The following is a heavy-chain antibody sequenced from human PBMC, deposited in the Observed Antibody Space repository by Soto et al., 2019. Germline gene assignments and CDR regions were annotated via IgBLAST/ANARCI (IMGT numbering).Heavy chain of an antibody. Sequence: PSETLSLTCTVSGGSVSSGSHYWSWIRQPAGKGLEWIGRIYHSGSTYYNPSLKSRVTISVDTSKNQFSLKLSSVTAADTAVYYCARAGGVYYDILTGRFDYWGQGTLVTVS. CDR3: ARAGGVYYDILTGRFDY. V-gene: IGHV4-61*02. D-gene: IGHD3-9*01. J-gene: IGHJ4*02. CDR2: IYHSGST. CDR1: GGSVSSGSHY.